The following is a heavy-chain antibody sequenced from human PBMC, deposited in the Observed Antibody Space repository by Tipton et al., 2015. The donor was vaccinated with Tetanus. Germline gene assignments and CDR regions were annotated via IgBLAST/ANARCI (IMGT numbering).Heavy chain of an antibody. Sequence: LVQSGAEVKVSCKASGGTFTNYALSWVRQAPGQGLEWMGWMSPNSGNTGYAQKFQDRVTLTSDTSISTAYMELSGLRSDDTAVYYCARLVRQWLVPEDYWGQGTLVTVSS. V-gene: IGHV1-8*01. J-gene: IGHJ4*02. CDR3: ARLVRQWLVPEDY. CDR1: GGTFTNYA. D-gene: IGHD6-19*01. CDR2: MSPNSGNT.